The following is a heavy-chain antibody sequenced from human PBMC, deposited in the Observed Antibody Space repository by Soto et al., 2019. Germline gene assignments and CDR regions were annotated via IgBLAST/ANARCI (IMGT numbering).Heavy chain of an antibody. D-gene: IGHD6-19*01. Sequence: GGFLRLPCATTGLTCSTYTMSLVHQVPGKGLEWVSTISGGGINTYYADSVKGRFTISRDNSENTLYLQMNSLRAEDTAVDYCAKRGGSGWGCHDYWGRGVPVSVSS. CDR1: GLTCSTYT. V-gene: IGHV3-23*01. J-gene: IGHJ4*02. CDR2: ISGGGINT. CDR3: AKRGGSGWGCHDY.